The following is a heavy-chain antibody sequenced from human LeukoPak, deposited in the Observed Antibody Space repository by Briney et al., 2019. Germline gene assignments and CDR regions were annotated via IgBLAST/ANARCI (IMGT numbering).Heavy chain of an antibody. J-gene: IGHJ5*02. CDR2: ISSRSGYI. V-gene: IGHV3-21*01. Sequence: GGSLRLSCAASGFTFSSYSMNWVRQAPGKGLEWVSLISSRSGYIYYTDSVKGRFTISRDNAKNSLYLQMNSLRAEDTAVYYCARSPAARVSELVDPWGQGTLVTVSS. D-gene: IGHD6-25*01. CDR3: ARSPAARVSELVDP. CDR1: GFTFSSYS.